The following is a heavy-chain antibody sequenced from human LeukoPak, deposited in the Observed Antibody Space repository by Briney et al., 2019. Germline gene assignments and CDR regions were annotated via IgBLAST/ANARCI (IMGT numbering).Heavy chain of an antibody. J-gene: IGHJ6*03. D-gene: IGHD3-22*01. CDR3: ARGRHDITMIVVVMTSVSYYLDV. V-gene: IGHV4-34*01. CDR1: GGSFSGYH. Sequence: SETLSLTCAVYGGSFSGYHWTWNRQSPGKGLEWIGDINPSGSTYYNPPLKSRLTISVDTSKNQFSLKLRSVTAADTAVYYCARGRHDITMIVVVMTSVSYYLDVWGKGTTVTVS. CDR2: INPSGST.